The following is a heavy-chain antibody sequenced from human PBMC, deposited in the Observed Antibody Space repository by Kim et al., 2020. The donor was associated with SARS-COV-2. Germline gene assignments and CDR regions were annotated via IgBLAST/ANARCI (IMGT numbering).Heavy chain of an antibody. CDR1: GFSLTTREMC. J-gene: IGHJ4*02. CDR3: ARGGRGADY. Sequence: SGPTLVNPTQTLTLTCTFSGFSLTTREMCVSWIRQPPGKALEWLSRIDWDGDKHYRTSLKTRLTISKDTSKNQVVLTMTNMDPVDTATYYCARGGRGADYWGQGNLVTVSS. D-gene: IGHD3-10*01. V-gene: IGHV2-70*11. CDR2: IDWDGDK.